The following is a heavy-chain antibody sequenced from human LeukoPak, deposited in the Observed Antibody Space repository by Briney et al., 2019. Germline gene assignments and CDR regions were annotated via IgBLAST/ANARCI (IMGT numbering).Heavy chain of an antibody. V-gene: IGHV3-30*02. Sequence: GGSLRLSCAASGFTISRNGMHWVRQAPGRGLEWVTFIQYDATEKYYADSVKGRFTISRDNAKNSLYLQMNSLRAEDTAVYYCARGVVVIPNWFDPWGQGTLLTVSS. CDR1: GFTISRNG. J-gene: IGHJ5*02. D-gene: IGHD2-2*01. CDR2: IQYDATEK. CDR3: ARGVVVIPNWFDP.